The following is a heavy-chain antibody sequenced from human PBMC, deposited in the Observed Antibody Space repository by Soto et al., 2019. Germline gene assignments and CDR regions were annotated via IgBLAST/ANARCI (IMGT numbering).Heavy chain of an antibody. V-gene: IGHV1-8*01. J-gene: IGHJ6*02. CDR3: ANTPIAAAGTYYYYYCMDV. CDR2: MNPNSGNT. CDR1: GYTFTSYD. Sequence: ASVKVSCKASGYTFTSYDINWVRQATGQGLEWMGWMNPNSGNTGYAQKFQGRVTMTRNTSISTAYMELSSLRSEDTAVYYCANTPIAAAGTYYYYYCMDVWGQGTTVTVSS. D-gene: IGHD6-13*01.